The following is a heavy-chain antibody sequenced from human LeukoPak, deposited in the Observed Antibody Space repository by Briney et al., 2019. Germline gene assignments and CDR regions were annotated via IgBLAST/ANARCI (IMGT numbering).Heavy chain of an antibody. CDR3: ARGPLGYCSSTSCSSTPYYYYGMDV. D-gene: IGHD2-2*01. Sequence: SETLSLTCAVYGGSFSGYYWSWIRQPPGKGLEWIGEINRSGSTNYNPSLKSRVTISVDTSKNQFSLKLSSVTAADTAVYYCARGPLGYCSSTSCSSTPYYYYGMDVWGQGTTVTVSS. V-gene: IGHV4-34*01. J-gene: IGHJ6*02. CDR1: GGSFSGYY. CDR2: INRSGST.